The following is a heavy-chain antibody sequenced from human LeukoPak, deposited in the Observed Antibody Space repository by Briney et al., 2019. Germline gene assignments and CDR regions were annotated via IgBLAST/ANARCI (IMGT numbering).Heavy chain of an antibody. D-gene: IGHD1-14*01. V-gene: IGHV4-59*11. J-gene: IGHJ2*01. CDR2: VHYSGST. CDR1: GGSISSHY. CDR3: ARDSAPVRTSWYFDL. Sequence: SETLSLTCTVSGGSISSHYLTWIRQPPAQALEWIGYVHYSGSTKYNPSLRSRVTILLDRSKNQFSLKLSSVTAADTAVYYCARDSAPVRTSWYFDLWGRGTLVTVSS.